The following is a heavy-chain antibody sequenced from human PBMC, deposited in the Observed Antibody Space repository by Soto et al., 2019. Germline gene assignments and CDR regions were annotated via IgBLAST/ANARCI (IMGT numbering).Heavy chain of an antibody. CDR1: GGSISSSNW. V-gene: IGHV4-4*02. D-gene: IGHD6-19*01. CDR3: ARDPSSGWYRYYGMGV. Sequence: SETLSLTCAVSGGSISSSNWWSWVRQPPGKGLEWIGEIYHSGSTNYNPSLKSRATISVDKSKNQFSLKLSSVTAADTAVYYCARDPSSGWYRYYGMGVWGQGTTVTVSS. CDR2: IYHSGST. J-gene: IGHJ6*02.